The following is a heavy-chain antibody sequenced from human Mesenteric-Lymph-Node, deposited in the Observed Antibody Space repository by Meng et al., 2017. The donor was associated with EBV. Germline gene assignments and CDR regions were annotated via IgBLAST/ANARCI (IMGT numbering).Heavy chain of an antibody. CDR3: ARQVGNCVGFDF. D-gene: IGHD1-1*01. V-gene: IGHV2-5*02. Sequence: LKWSAPSVVEATTTPALTCSLSVFSPFTTAGRVVWIWQPPGKALECLALTSWDDDERYSPSLKSRLTITKDTSRYQDVLTLTNMDPVDTGTYFCARQVGNCVGFDFWGPGTLVTVSS. CDR1: VFSPFTTAGR. J-gene: IGHJ4*02. CDR2: TSWDDDE.